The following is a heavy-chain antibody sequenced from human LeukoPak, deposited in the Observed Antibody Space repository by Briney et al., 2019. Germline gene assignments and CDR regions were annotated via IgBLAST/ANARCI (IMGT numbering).Heavy chain of an antibody. CDR3: ARRAHKRDDYGGFFDY. J-gene: IGHJ4*02. CDR1: GFILSNYA. Sequence: PGGSLRLSCAASGFILSNYAIHWVRQAPGKGLERVADLSNGGSKKSYAESVKGRFTISRDNFKNTLHVQMNSLRAEDTAGYYCARRAHKRDDYGGFFDYWGQGTLVTVSS. V-gene: IGHV3-30*03. D-gene: IGHD4-23*01. CDR2: LSNGGSKK.